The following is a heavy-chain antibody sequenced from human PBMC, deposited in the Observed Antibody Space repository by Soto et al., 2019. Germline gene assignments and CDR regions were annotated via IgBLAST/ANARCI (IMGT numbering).Heavy chain of an antibody. D-gene: IGHD1-1*01. V-gene: IGHV1-69*02. CDR2: IVPMIGKV. Sequence: QVQLVQSGAEVEKPGSSVKVSCKVSGGTTSSYTIGWVRQAPGQGLQWMGNIVPMIGKVDYAQTFQDRVTLTADKSTSTVYMELRSLRSEDTAVYFCALRTGNWNPLGDWGQGTLVTVSS. CDR3: ALRTGNWNPLGD. CDR1: GGTTSSYT. J-gene: IGHJ4*02.